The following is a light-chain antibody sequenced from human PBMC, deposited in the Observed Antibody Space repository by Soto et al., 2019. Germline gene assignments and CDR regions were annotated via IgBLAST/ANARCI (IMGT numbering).Light chain of an antibody. CDR1: QSVSNTY. CDR3: QQNGSSGT. V-gene: IGKV3-20*01. Sequence: EIVLTQSPGTLSLSSGERATLSCRASQSVSNTYLAWYQQKPAQAPRLLIYGASNRATGIPDRFSGSGSGTDFTLPISRLEPEDFEVYYCQQNGSSGTFGQGTKV. J-gene: IGKJ1*01. CDR2: GAS.